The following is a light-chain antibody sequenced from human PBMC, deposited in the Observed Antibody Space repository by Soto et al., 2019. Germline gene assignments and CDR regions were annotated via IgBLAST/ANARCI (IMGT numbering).Light chain of an antibody. CDR3: QKYNGAPRT. J-gene: IGKJ4*01. CDR2: LAS. CDR1: QGISNY. V-gene: IGKV1-27*01. Sequence: DIQMTQSPSSLSASVGDRVTITCRASQGISNYLAWYQQKPGRVPKLLIFLASTLQSGVPSRFSGSGSGTDFTLTISSLQPEDVATYYCQKYNGAPRTFSGGTKVDIK.